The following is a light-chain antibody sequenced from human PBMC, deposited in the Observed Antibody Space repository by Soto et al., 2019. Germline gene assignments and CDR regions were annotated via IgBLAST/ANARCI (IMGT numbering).Light chain of an antibody. CDR3: SSYAGTNHLV. V-gene: IGLV1-40*01. Sequence: QSVLTQPPSVSGAPGQRVTISCTGSSANIGAAYNVDWYQQLPGTAPKLLIYGNNNRPSGVPARFSGSKSGTSASLAIAGLQAEDEGDYYCSSYAGTNHLVFGGGTKVTVL. J-gene: IGLJ2*01. CDR1: SANIGAAYN. CDR2: GNN.